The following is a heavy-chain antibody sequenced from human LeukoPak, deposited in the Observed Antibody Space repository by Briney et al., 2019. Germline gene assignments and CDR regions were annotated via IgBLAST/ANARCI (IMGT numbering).Heavy chain of an antibody. CDR1: GYTFTSYD. CDR3: ATAPITMIHFPFDY. Sequence: ASVKVSCKASGYTFTSYDINWVRQATGQGLEWMGWMNPNSGNTGYAQKFQGRVTITRNTSISTAYMELSSLRSEDTAVYYCATAPITMIHFPFDYWGQGTLVTVSS. CDR2: MNPNSGNT. V-gene: IGHV1-8*03. J-gene: IGHJ4*02. D-gene: IGHD3-22*01.